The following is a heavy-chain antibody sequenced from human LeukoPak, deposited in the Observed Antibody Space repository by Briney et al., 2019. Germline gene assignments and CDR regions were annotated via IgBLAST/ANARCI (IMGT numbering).Heavy chain of an antibody. D-gene: IGHD1-26*01. V-gene: IGHV4-34*01. CDR2: IYYSGST. Sequence: ASETLSLTCAVYGGSFSGYYWSWIRQPPGKGLEWIGSIYYSGSTYYNPSLKSRVTISVDTSKNQFSLELSSVTAADTAVYYCARLRIVGATARYFDLWGRGTLVTVSS. J-gene: IGHJ2*01. CDR1: GGSFSGYY. CDR3: ARLRIVGATARYFDL.